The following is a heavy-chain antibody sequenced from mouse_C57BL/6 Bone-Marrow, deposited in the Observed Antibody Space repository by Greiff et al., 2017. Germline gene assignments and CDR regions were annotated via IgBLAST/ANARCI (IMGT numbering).Heavy chain of an antibody. CDR2: IDPSDSYP. J-gene: IGHJ2*01. CDR3: AREGTTVSHYFDY. V-gene: IGHV1-50*01. Sequence: QVQLQQPGAELVKPGASVKLCCKASGYTFTSYWMQWVKQRPGQGLEWIGEIDPSDSYPNYNQKFKGKATLTVDTSSSTAYMQLSSLTSEDSAVYYCAREGTTVSHYFDYWGQGTTLTVSS. CDR1: GYTFTSYW. D-gene: IGHD1-1*01.